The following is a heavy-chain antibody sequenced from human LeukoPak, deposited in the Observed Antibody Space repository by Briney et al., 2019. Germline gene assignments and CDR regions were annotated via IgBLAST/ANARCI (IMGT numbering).Heavy chain of an antibody. D-gene: IGHD2-15*01. V-gene: IGHV3-23*01. CDR3: AKCSGGSCYASGAFDY. CDR1: GFTFSNYA. J-gene: IGHJ4*02. Sequence: PGGSLRLSRAASGFTFSNYAMSWVRQAPGKGLEWVSGISGSGDATWYADSVKGRFTISRDNSKNTVNLQMNSLRPEDTAVYYCAKCSGGSCYASGAFDYWGQGTLVTVSS. CDR2: ISGSGDAT.